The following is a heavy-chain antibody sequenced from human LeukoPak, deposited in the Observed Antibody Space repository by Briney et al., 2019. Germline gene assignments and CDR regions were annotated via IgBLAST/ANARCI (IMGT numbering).Heavy chain of an antibody. V-gene: IGHV4-34*01. CDR3: ARTDSSGWYFGTFDP. CDR1: GVSFSGYY. D-gene: IGHD6-19*01. CDR2: INNSGST. Sequence: PSETLSLTCAGYGVSFSGYYWSWLRQPPGKGLEWIGEINNSGSTNYNPSLKSRVTISVDTSKNQFSLKLSSVTAAYTAVYYCARTDSSGWYFGTFDPWGQGTLVTVSS. J-gene: IGHJ5*02.